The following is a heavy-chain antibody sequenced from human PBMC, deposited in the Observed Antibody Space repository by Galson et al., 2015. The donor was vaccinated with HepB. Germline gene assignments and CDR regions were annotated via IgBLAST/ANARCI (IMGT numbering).Heavy chain of an antibody. D-gene: IGHD2/OR15-2a*01. V-gene: IGHV3-64D*06. CDR3: VKDRGRVIRDFDS. J-gene: IGHJ4*02. CDR2: VSNNGGST. CDR1: GFNFRSYA. Sequence: SLRLSCAASGFNFRSYAMSWVRQAPGKGLEYASAVSNNGGSTYYADSVKGRFTISRDNSKNTLFLQMSSLRPEDTAVYYCVKDRGRVIRDFDSWGQGTLVTVSS.